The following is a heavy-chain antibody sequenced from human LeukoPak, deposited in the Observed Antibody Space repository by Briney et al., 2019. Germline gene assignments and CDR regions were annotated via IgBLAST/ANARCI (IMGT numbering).Heavy chain of an antibody. CDR2: INPSGRT. CDR1: GGSFSGYH. CDR3: ARALTFPDFYYYMDV. D-gene: IGHD2/OR15-2a*01. J-gene: IGHJ6*03. Sequence: SETLSLSCAVYGGSFSGYHWTWVRQSPGMGLEWIGDINPSGRTNYNPSLKSRVIISVDTSKNQFSLRLSSGTAADTAVYYCARALTFPDFYYYMDVWGEGTTATVSS. V-gene: IGHV4-34*01.